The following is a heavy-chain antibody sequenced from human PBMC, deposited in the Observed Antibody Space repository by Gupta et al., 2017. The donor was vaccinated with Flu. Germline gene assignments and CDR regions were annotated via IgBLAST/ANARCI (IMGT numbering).Heavy chain of an antibody. J-gene: IGHJ4*02. V-gene: IGHV4-39*01. Sequence: QLQLQESGPGLVKPSDTLSLICTVSGGSISDTSYYWGWIRQPPGKGLEWIGNVGYSGNTCYNPSLKSRVTISVETSKNQCSLKLSSVTAADTAVYYGARRIKYGKTLEYWGQVSLVTVSS. D-gene: IGHD1-26*01. CDR3: ARRIKYGKTLEY. CDR1: GGSISDTSYY. CDR2: VGYSGNT.